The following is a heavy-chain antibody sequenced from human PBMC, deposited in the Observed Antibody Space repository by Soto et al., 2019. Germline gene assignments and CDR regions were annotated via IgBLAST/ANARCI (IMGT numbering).Heavy chain of an antibody. Sequence: QVQLQESGPGLVKPSETLSLTCTVSGGSIRNYYWAWIRQSAGKGLEWIGRIYPSGRTHYNPSLTGRVSMSIDMSKNQFSLRLTYVTAADTATYYCARDYDVNTALDYWYFDLWGRGTLVTVSS. CDR1: GGSIRNYY. J-gene: IGHJ2*01. CDR3: ARDYDVNTALDYWYFDL. D-gene: IGHD5-18*01. CDR2: IYPSGRT. V-gene: IGHV4-4*07.